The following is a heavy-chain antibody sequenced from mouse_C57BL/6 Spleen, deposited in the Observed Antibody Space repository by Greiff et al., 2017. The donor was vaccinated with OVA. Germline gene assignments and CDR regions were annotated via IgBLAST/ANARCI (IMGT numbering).Heavy chain of an antibody. J-gene: IGHJ2*01. Sequence: QVQLQQSGPELVKPGASVKISCKASGYAFSSSWMNWVKQRPGKGLEWIGRIYPGDGDTNYNGKFKGKATLTADKSSSTAYMQLSSLTSEDSAVYFCARDPNFLLDYWGQGTTLTVSS. D-gene: IGHD4-1*01. V-gene: IGHV1-82*01. CDR1: GYAFSSSW. CDR2: IYPGDGDT. CDR3: ARDPNFLLDY.